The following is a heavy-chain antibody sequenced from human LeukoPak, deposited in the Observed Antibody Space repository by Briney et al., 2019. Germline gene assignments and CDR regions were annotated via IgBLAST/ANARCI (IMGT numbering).Heavy chain of an antibody. J-gene: IGHJ3*02. CDR1: GGSISSGGYS. Sequence: SETLSLTCAVSGGSISSGGYSWSWIRQPPGKGLEGIGYIYPSGSTYYNPSLKSRVTISVDRSKNQFSLKLSSVTAADTAVYYCARQKLVGATPPAFDIWGQGAMVTVSS. D-gene: IGHD1-26*01. CDR3: ARQKLVGATPPAFDI. V-gene: IGHV4-30-2*01. CDR2: IYPSGST.